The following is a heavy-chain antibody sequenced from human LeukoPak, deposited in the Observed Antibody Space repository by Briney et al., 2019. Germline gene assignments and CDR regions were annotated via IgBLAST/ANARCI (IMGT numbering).Heavy chain of an antibody. CDR1: RFTFSDYY. V-gene: IGHV3-11*04. D-gene: IGHD4-17*01. J-gene: IGHJ6*02. CDR2: ISSSGGTI. CDR3: ARDPYGDYGGPWLV. Sequence: GGSLRLSCEASRFTFSDYYMSWIRQAPGKGLEWVSYISSSGGTIYYADSVRGRFTISRDNAKNSLYLQMNSLRAEDTAVYYCARDPYGDYGGPWLVWGQGTTVTVSS.